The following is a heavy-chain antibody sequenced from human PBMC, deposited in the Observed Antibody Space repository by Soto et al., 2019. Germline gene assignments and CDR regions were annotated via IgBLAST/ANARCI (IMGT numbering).Heavy chain of an antibody. CDR3: ARAARGSSSWVYYYYGMDV. J-gene: IGHJ6*02. D-gene: IGHD6-13*01. CDR2: INHSGST. Sequence: SETLSVTCAVYGGSFSGDYWSWIRQPPGKGLEWIGEINHSGSTNYNPSLKSRVTISVDTSKNQFSLKLSSVTAADTAVYYCARAARGSSSWVYYYYGMDVWGQGTTVT. CDR1: GGSFSGDY. V-gene: IGHV4-34*01.